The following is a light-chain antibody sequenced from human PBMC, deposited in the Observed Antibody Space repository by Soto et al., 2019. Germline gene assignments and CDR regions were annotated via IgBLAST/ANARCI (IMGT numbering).Light chain of an antibody. J-gene: IGKJ4*01. Sequence: EIVLTQSPGTLSLSPGESATLSCRASQSISSSYLAWYQQKPGQAPRLLFYAASSRATGIPDRFSGSGSGTDFTLTISRLEPQDFAEYYCQQYGRSPPLTFGGGTKVEIK. CDR3: QQYGRSPPLT. V-gene: IGKV3-20*01. CDR2: AAS. CDR1: QSISSSY.